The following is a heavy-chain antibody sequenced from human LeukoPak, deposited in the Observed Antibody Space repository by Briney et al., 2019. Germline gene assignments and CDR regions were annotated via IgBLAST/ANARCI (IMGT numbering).Heavy chain of an antibody. CDR2: IKQDGSEK. V-gene: IGHV3-7*01. D-gene: IGHD3/OR15-3a*01. J-gene: IGHJ3*02. CDR3: AYLDSHAFDI. CDR1: GFTFSSYW. Sequence: GGSLRVSCAASGFTFSSYWMSWVRQAPGKGLEWVANIKQDGSEKNYVDSVKGRFTISRDNAKNSLYLQMNSLRVEDTAVYYCAYLDSHAFDIWGQGTVVTVSS.